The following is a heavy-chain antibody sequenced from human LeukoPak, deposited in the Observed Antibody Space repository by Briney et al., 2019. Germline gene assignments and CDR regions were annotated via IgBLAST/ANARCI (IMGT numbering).Heavy chain of an antibody. V-gene: IGHV3-30-3*01. Sequence: GGSLRLSCAASGFTFSSYSMHWVRQAPGKGLEWVVVISYDGINKYYADSVKGRFTISRDNSKNTLYLQMNSLRTEDTAVYYCARDPLDSSGLMNWFDPWGQGTLVTVSS. CDR3: ARDPLDSSGLMNWFDP. CDR1: GFTFSSYS. D-gene: IGHD3-22*01. CDR2: ISYDGINK. J-gene: IGHJ5*02.